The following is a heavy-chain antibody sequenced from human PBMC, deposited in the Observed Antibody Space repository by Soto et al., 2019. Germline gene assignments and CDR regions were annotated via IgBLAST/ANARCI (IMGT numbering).Heavy chain of an antibody. J-gene: IGHJ6*03. CDR3: ARRFYYGSYDMDV. D-gene: IGHD1-26*01. CDR1: GFTFSSYS. V-gene: IGHV3-48*01. Sequence: EVQLVESGGGLVQPGGSLRLSCAASGFTFSSYSMNWVRQAPGKGLEWVSYISSSSSTIYYADSVKGRFTISRDNAKNSLYLQMNSLRAEDTAVYYCARRFYYGSYDMDVWGKGTTVTVSS. CDR2: ISSSSSTI.